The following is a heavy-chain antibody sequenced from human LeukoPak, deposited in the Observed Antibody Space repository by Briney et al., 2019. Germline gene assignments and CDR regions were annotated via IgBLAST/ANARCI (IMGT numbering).Heavy chain of an antibody. D-gene: IGHD3-22*01. V-gene: IGHV1-18*01. Sequence: ASVKVSCKASGGTFSSYAISWVRQAPGQGLEWMGWISAYNGNTNYAQKLQGRVTMTTDTSTSTAYMELRSLRSDDTAVYYCASARYDSNTLPYWGQGTLVTVSS. CDR1: GGTFSSYA. CDR3: ASARYDSNTLPY. J-gene: IGHJ4*02. CDR2: ISAYNGNT.